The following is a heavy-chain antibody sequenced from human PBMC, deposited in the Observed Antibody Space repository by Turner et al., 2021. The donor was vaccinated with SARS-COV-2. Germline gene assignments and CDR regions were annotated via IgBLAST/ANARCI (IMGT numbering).Heavy chain of an antibody. CDR3: ATGSGSYYFSPTYYFDY. Sequence: VQLVESGGGLIQPGGSLSLSCAASGFTFSGYGMRWVRQAPGKGLEWVAVIWYGGSNKYNEDSEKGRFTISRDNSKNTLYLQMNSLRAEDTAVYYCATGSGSYYFSPTYYFDYWGQGTLVTVSS. CDR1: GFTFSGYG. D-gene: IGHD1-26*01. CDR2: IWYGGSNK. V-gene: IGHV3-33*01. J-gene: IGHJ4*02.